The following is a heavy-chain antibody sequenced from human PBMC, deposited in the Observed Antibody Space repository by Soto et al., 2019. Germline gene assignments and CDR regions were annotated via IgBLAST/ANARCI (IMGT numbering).Heavy chain of an antibody. V-gene: IGHV3-33*01. Sequence: GGSLRLSCAASGFTFSSYGMHWVRQAPGKGLEWVAVIWYDGSNKYYADSVKGRFTISRDNSKNTLYLQMNSLRAEDTAVYYCARGAWRRFGESNQIFDYWGQGTLVTVSS. D-gene: IGHD3-10*01. CDR1: GFTFSSYG. J-gene: IGHJ4*02. CDR3: ARGAWRRFGESNQIFDY. CDR2: IWYDGSNK.